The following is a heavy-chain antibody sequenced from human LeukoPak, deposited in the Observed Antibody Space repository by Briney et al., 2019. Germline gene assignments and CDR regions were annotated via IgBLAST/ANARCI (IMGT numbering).Heavy chain of an antibody. V-gene: IGHV3-7*03. CDR3: ARDHSLYYDILTGYAFDY. J-gene: IGHJ4*02. CDR2: IKQDGSEK. Sequence: GGSLRLSCAASGFTFSSYWMSWVRQAPGKGLEWVANIKQDGSEKYYVDSVKGRFTISRDNAKNSLYLQMNSLRAEYTAVYYCARDHSLYYDILTGYAFDYWGQGTLVTVSS. D-gene: IGHD3-9*01. CDR1: GFTFSSYW.